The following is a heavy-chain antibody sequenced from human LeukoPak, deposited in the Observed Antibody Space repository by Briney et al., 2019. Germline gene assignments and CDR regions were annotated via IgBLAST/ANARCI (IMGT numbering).Heavy chain of an antibody. D-gene: IGHD3-22*01. V-gene: IGHV4-39*01. CDR3: ARHRKVGVTRYDSSGYARYYFDY. CDR1: GASVSSSNYY. CDR2: VYYTGST. Sequence: SETLSLTCTVSGASVSSSNYYWGWIRQPPGKGLEWVGSVYYTGSTYHNPSLKSRVTMSIDTSKNQFSLKLSSVTAADTAVYYCARHRKVGVTRYDSSGYARYYFDYWGQGTLVTVSS. J-gene: IGHJ4*02.